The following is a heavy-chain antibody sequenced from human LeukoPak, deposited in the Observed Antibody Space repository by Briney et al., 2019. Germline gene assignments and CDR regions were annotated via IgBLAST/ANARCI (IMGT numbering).Heavy chain of an antibody. V-gene: IGHV3-23*01. CDR2: ISGSGGST. D-gene: IGHD3-22*01. CDR3: ARDFRTYYYDSSGYSLDY. J-gene: IGHJ4*02. Sequence: PGGSLRLSCAASGFTFSSYAMSWVRQAPGKGLEWVSAISGSGGSTYYADSVKGRFTISRDNSKNTLYLQMNSLRSDDTAVYYCARDFRTYYYDSSGYSLDYWGQGTLVTVSS. CDR1: GFTFSSYA.